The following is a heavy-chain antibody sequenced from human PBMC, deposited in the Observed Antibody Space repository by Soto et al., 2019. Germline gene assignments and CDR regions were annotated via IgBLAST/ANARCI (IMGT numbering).Heavy chain of an antibody. J-gene: IGHJ3*02. D-gene: IGHD6-19*01. CDR3: ARALSAVAAPPFDI. V-gene: IGHV3-13*01. Sequence: GGSLRLSCAASGFTFSSYDMHWVRQATGKGLEWVSAIGTAGDTYYPGSVKGRFTISRENAKNSLYLQMNSPRAGDTAVYYCARALSAVAAPPFDIWGQGTMVTVSS. CDR1: GFTFSSYD. CDR2: IGTAGDT.